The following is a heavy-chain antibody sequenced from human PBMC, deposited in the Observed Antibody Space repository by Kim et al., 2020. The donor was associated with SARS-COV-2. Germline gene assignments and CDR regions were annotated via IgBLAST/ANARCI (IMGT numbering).Heavy chain of an antibody. D-gene: IGHD3-22*01. CDR3: TTEVVVITTYFGY. Sequence: GGSLRRSCAASGFTFSNAWMSWVRQAPGKGLEWVGRIKSKTDGGTTDYAAPVKGRFTISRDDSKNTLYLQMNSLKTEDTAVYYCTTEVVVITTYFGYWGQGTLVTVSS. CDR1: GFTFSNAW. CDR2: IKSKTDGGTT. V-gene: IGHV3-15*01. J-gene: IGHJ4*02.